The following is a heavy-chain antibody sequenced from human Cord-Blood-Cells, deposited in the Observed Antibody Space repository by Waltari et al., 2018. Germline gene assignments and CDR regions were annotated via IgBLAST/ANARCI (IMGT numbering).Heavy chain of an antibody. CDR3: ATAYCTGGVCYTEAFSFDY. D-gene: IGHD2-8*02. Sequence: QVQLVQSGAEVKKPGASVKVSCKVSGYTLTELSMHWVRQAPGNGLEWMGGFDPEDGETIYAQKFQGRVTMTEDTSTDTAYMELSSLRSEDTAVYYCATAYCTGGVCYTEAFSFDYWGQGTLVTVSS. CDR2: FDPEDGET. V-gene: IGHV1-24*01. CDR1: GYTLTELS. J-gene: IGHJ4*02.